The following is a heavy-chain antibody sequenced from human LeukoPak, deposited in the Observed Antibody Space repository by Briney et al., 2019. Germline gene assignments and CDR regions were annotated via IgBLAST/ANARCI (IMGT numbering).Heavy chain of an antibody. CDR3: AKAGAAAGGWFDP. Sequence: GGSLRLSCAASGFTFSSYGMHWVRQAPGKGLEWVAFIRYDGSNKYYADSVKGRFTISRDNSKNTLYLQMNSLRAEDTAVYYCAKAGAAAGGWFDPWGQGTLVTVSS. V-gene: IGHV3-30*02. D-gene: IGHD6-13*01. CDR2: IRYDGSNK. J-gene: IGHJ5*02. CDR1: GFTFSSYG.